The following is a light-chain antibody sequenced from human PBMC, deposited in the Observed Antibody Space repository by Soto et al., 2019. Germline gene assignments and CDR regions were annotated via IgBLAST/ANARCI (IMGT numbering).Light chain of an antibody. CDR2: DSS. Sequence: EMLMTQSPATLSLSPGYRSTLSCRATQSVSTNLAWYQQKPGQAPRLLIYDSSTRATGIPARFSGSGSGTEFALTISSLQSEDFAVYYCQQYNNWPLTFGQGTRVEIK. CDR3: QQYNNWPLT. V-gene: IGKV3-15*01. CDR1: QSVSTN. J-gene: IGKJ5*01.